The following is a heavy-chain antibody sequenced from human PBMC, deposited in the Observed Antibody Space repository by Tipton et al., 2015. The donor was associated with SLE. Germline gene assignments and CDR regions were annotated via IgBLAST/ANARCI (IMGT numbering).Heavy chain of an antibody. CDR3: ARVPTSLAVEPAGDAFDV. Sequence: QSGAEVKKPGASVKVSCKASGYTFTSYGISWVRQAPGQGLEWMGWISAYNGNTHYAQNLQGRVTMTTDTSTSTAYMELRSLRSDDTAVYYCARVPTSLAVEPAGDAFDVWGRGTMVTVSS. D-gene: IGHD2-2*01. J-gene: IGHJ3*01. CDR2: ISAYNGNT. V-gene: IGHV1-18*01. CDR1: GYTFTSYG.